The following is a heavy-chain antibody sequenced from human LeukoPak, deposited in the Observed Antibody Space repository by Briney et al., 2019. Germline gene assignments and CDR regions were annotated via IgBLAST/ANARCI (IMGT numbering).Heavy chain of an antibody. Sequence: GGSLRLSGAASGFTVSSNYMSWVRKAPGKGLEGVSVIYSGGSTYYADSVKGRFTISRDNSKNTLYLQMNSLRAEDTAVYYCARSTYGMDVWGQGTTVTVSS. CDR2: IYSGGST. D-gene: IGHD2-2*01. CDR1: GFTVSSNY. CDR3: ARSTYGMDV. J-gene: IGHJ6*02. V-gene: IGHV3-53*01.